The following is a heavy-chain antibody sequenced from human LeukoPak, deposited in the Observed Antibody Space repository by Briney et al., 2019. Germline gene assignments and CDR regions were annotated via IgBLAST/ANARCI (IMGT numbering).Heavy chain of an antibody. CDR1: GFTFSSYW. J-gene: IGHJ4*02. V-gene: IGHV3-48*01. D-gene: IGHD6-19*01. CDR2: ISSSSSTI. CDR3: ARGSGYSSGWY. Sequence: GGSLRLSCAASGFTFSSYWMHWVRQAPGKGLEWVSYISSSSSTIYYADSVKGRFTISRDNAKNSLYLQMDSLRAEDTAVYYCARGSGYSSGWYWGQGTMVTVSS.